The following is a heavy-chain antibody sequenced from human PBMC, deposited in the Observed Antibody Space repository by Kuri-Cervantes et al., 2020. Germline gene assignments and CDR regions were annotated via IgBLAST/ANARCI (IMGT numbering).Heavy chain of an antibody. CDR3: ARVVTIFGVVIRGLFDP. Sequence: GASMKISCAASGFTFSCYAMHWVRQPPGKGLEYVSAISSNGGSTYYANSVKGRFTIARDNSKNTLYLQMGSLRAEDTAVYYCARVVTIFGVVIRGLFDPWGQGTLVTVSS. V-gene: IGHV3-64*01. CDR2: ISSNGGST. CDR1: GFTFSCYA. D-gene: IGHD3-3*01. J-gene: IGHJ5*02.